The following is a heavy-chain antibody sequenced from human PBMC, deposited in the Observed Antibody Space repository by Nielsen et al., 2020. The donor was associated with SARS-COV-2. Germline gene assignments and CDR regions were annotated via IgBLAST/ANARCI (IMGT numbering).Heavy chain of an antibody. D-gene: IGHD6-19*01. CDR2: IIPIFGTA. Sequence: SVKVSCKASGGTFSSYAISWVRQAPGQGLEWMGGIIPIFGTANYTQKFQGRVTITADESTSTAYMELSSLRSEDTAVYYCARSYSSGWYWFDPWGQGTLVTVSS. V-gene: IGHV1-69*13. J-gene: IGHJ5*02. CDR1: GGTFSSYA. CDR3: ARSYSSGWYWFDP.